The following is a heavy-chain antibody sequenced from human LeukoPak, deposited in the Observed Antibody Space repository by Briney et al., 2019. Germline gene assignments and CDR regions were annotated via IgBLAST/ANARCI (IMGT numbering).Heavy chain of an antibody. CDR2: ISDRGDST. CDR3: AKGRWGLTINNFDL. Sequence: GGSLRLSCAASGFSLTTYAMGWVRQAPGKGLEWVSVISDRGDSTYYADSVKGRFTISRDSSKNTLYLQMNSLGGEDTALYCCAKGRWGLTINNFDLWGQGTMVTVSS. CDR1: GFSLTTYA. D-gene: IGHD2-21*02. V-gene: IGHV3-23*01. J-gene: IGHJ3*01.